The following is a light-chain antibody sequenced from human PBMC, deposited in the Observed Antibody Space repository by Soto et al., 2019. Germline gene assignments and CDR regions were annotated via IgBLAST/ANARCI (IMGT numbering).Light chain of an antibody. CDR3: QQYFHSPPT. V-gene: IGKV3-20*01. CDR2: GAS. Sequence: EIALTQSPGTLSLSPGERATLSCRASQSVSASYLAWYQQKPGQAPRLLIYGASSRATGIPDRFSGSGSGTDFTLTISRLEPEDVAVYYCQQYFHSPPTFGGGTRVEI. CDR1: QSVSASY. J-gene: IGKJ4*01.